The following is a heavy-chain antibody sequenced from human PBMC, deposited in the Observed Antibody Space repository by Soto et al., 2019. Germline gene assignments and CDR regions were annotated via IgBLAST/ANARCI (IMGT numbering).Heavy chain of an antibody. J-gene: IGHJ4*02. D-gene: IGHD3-10*01. V-gene: IGHV4-59*01. Sequence: SETLSLSCTVSGGSLSGYYWSWIRQPPGKGLEWIGYIYYSGSTNYNPSLKSRVTISVDTSKNQFSLNLSSVTAADTAVYFCARVNHLEYNSGSGSYYTYFDNWGQGTLVTVSS. CDR1: GGSLSGYY. CDR3: ARVNHLEYNSGSGSYYTYFDN. CDR2: IYYSGST.